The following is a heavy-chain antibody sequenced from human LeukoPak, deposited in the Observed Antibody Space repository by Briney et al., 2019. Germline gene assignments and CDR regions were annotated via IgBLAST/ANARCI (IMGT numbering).Heavy chain of an antibody. CDR2: IRSKANSYAT. CDR3: TRLSTSFKIDY. Sequence: PGGSLRLFCAASGFTFSGSAMHWVRQASGKGLEWVGRIRSKANSYATAYAASVKGRFTISRDDSKNTAYLQMNSLKTKDTAVYYCTRLSTSFKIDYWGQGTLVTVSS. J-gene: IGHJ4*02. CDR1: GFTFSGSA. V-gene: IGHV3-73*01. D-gene: IGHD2-2*01.